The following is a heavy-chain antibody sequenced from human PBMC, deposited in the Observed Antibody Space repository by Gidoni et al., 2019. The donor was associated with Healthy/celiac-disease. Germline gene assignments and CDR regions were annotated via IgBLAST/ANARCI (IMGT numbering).Heavy chain of an antibody. J-gene: IGHJ4*02. V-gene: IGHV4-39*01. CDR2: IYYSEST. CDR1: GGSISSSSYY. CDR3: ARTTAYYDFWSGELDY. Sequence: GGSISSSSYYWGWIRQPPGKGLEWSGSIYYSESTYYNPSLKSRVTISVDTSKNQFSLKLSSVTAADTAVYYCARTTAYYDFWSGELDYWGQGTLVTVSS. D-gene: IGHD3-3*01.